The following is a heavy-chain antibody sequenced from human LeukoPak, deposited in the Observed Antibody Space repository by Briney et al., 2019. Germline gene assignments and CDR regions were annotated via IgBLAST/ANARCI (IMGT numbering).Heavy chain of an antibody. V-gene: IGHV4-38-2*01. Sequence: SETLSLTCAVSDYSISSGYYWGWIRQPPGKGLEWIGSIYHSGSTYYNPSLKSRVTISVDTSKNQFSLKLSSVTAADTAVYYCARLFWGYGGHYFDYWGQGTLVTVSS. J-gene: IGHJ4*02. CDR1: DYSISSGYY. CDR2: IYHSGST. CDR3: ARLFWGYGGHYFDY. D-gene: IGHD4-23*01.